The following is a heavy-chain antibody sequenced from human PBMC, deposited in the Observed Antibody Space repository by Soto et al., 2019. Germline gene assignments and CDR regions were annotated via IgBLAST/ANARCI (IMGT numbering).Heavy chain of an antibody. D-gene: IGHD3-10*01. V-gene: IGHV4-59*01. Sequence: PSETLSLTCTVSGGSISSYYWSWIRQPPGKGLEWIGYIYYSGGTNYNPSLKSRVTISVDTSKNQFSLKLGSVTAADTAVYYCARDREYYYGSGTYYNWFDPWGQGTLVTVSS. CDR1: GGSISSYY. CDR3: ARDREYYYGSGTYYNWFDP. CDR2: IYYSGGT. J-gene: IGHJ5*02.